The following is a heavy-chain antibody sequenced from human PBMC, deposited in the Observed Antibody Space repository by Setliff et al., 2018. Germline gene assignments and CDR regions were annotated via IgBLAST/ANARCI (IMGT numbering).Heavy chain of an antibody. J-gene: IGHJ6*03. CDR2: INYSGST. CDR1: GGSVRGYY. CDR3: ARASSGWYSAYYYYMDV. V-gene: IGHV4-59*08. Sequence: SETLSLTCTVSGGSVRGYYWTWIQQPPGKGLEYIGYINYSGSTNFTPSLKSRVTISLDTSKNQFSLNLTSVTAADTAVYYCARASSGWYSAYYYYMDVWGKGTTVTVSS. D-gene: IGHD6-19*01.